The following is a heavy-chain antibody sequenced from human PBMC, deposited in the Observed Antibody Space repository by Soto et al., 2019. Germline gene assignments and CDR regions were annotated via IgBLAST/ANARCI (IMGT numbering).Heavy chain of an antibody. CDR2: MHHSGCT. J-gene: IGHJ5*02. Sequence: QVQLQQWGAGLLKPSETLSLTCAVYGGSFSGYYWSWIRQPPGKGLEWIGEMHHSGCTNYNPSLKRRATISGDTSKNQFSLKLSCVTAADTAVYYCARGHDYIWGSYRPRCWFDPWGQGTLVTVSS. CDR3: ARGHDYIWGSYRPRCWFDP. CDR1: GGSFSGYY. V-gene: IGHV4-34*01. D-gene: IGHD3-16*02.